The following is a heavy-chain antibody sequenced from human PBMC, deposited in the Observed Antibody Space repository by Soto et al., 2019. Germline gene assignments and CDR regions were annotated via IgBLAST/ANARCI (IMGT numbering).Heavy chain of an antibody. D-gene: IGHD6-19*01. CDR1: GFTFSSYA. CDR2: ISYDGSNK. Sequence: QVQLVESGGGVVQPGRSLRLSCAASGFTFSSYAMHWVRQAPSKGLEWVAVISYDGSNKYYADSVKGRFTISRDNSKNTLYLQMNSLRAEDTAVYYCARDYRSGVFDPWGQGTLVTVSS. CDR3: ARDYRSGVFDP. J-gene: IGHJ5*02. V-gene: IGHV3-30-3*01.